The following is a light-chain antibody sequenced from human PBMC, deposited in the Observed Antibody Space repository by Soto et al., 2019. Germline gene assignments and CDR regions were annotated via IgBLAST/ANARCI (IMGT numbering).Light chain of an antibody. Sequence: EIVMTQSPATLSVSPGERATLSCRASQSVSSNLAWYQQKPGQAPRLLIYGASTRATGIPARFSGSGSGTECTLTISSLQSEDFAVYYCQQYKTFGQGTKVEIK. V-gene: IGKV3-15*01. CDR2: GAS. CDR1: QSVSSN. J-gene: IGKJ1*01. CDR3: QQYKT.